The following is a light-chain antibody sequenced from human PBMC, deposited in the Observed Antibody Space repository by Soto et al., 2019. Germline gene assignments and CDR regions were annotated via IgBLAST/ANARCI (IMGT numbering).Light chain of an antibody. Sequence: QSVLTQPPSVSRAPGQRVTISCTGTSSNIGAGYEVHWYHQLPGTAPKFLVSGNDNRPSGVPDRLSASKSGTSGSLAITGLQSEDESHYYCQSYERGLTAYVRGTGTNLTVL. CDR2: GND. CDR3: QSYERGLTAYV. CDR1: SSNIGAGYE. V-gene: IGLV1-40*01. J-gene: IGLJ1*01.